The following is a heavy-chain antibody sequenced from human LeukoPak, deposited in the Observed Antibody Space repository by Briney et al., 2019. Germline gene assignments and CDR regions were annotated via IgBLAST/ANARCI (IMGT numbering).Heavy chain of an antibody. Sequence: GGSLRLSCAASGFTFSSSWMRCVREASGKGLVWVSRINPDGSTTTYADSVKGRFTISRDNAKNTVYLQMNSLRAEDTAVYYCARSILGTSDYWGQGTLVTVSS. D-gene: IGHD1-14*01. CDR3: ARSILGTSDY. CDR2: INPDGSTT. V-gene: IGHV3-74*01. J-gene: IGHJ4*02. CDR1: GFTFSSSW.